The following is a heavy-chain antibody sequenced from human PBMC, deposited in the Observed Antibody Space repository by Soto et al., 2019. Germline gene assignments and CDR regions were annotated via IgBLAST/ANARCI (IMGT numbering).Heavy chain of an antibody. CDR1: GFTFSSYA. D-gene: IGHD1-26*01. J-gene: IGHJ4*02. CDR3: VKDTYIMVGATHFDF. CDR2: ISGSGGST. Sequence: GGSLRLSCAASGFTFSSYAMSWVRQAPGKGLEWVSAISGSGGSTYYADSVKGRFTISRDNAKNSLHLQMNSLTTEDTALYYCVKDTYIMVGATHFDFWGQGTLVTVSS. V-gene: IGHV3-23*01.